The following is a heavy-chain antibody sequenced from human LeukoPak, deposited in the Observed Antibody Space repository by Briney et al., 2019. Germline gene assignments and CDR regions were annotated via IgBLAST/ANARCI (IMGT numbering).Heavy chain of an antibody. V-gene: IGHV3-21*01. Sequence: GGTLRLSCAASGFTFSSYSMNWVRQAPGKGLEWVSSISSSSSYIYYADSVKGRFTISRDNAKNSLYLQMNSLRAEDTAVYYCARAQYYYDSSGYYNWGQGTLVTVSS. J-gene: IGHJ4*02. D-gene: IGHD3-22*01. CDR2: ISSSSSYI. CDR3: ARAQYYYDSSGYYN. CDR1: GFTFSSYS.